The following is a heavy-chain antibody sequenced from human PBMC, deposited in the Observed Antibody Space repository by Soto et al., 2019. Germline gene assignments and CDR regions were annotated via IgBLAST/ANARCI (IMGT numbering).Heavy chain of an antibody. CDR3: AKLARSGSFDWFDP. D-gene: IGHD5-12*01. J-gene: IGHJ5*02. V-gene: IGHV3-30-3*02. Sequence: GGSLRLSCAASGFTFSSYAMHWVRQAPGKGLEWVAVISYDGSNKYYADSVKGRFTISRDNSKNTLYLQMNSLRAEDTDVYYCAKLARSGSFDWFDPWGQGTLVTVSS. CDR1: GFTFSSYA. CDR2: ISYDGSNK.